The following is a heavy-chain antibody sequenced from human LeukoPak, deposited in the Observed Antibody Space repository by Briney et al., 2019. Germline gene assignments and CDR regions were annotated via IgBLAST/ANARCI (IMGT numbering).Heavy chain of an antibody. CDR3: ARAPSDNWNYVLGSGGMYVPQIYYMDV. Sequence: PSETLSLTCNVSGASMSNYYWVWIRQPPGKGLEWIGSIYHSGTTYGGSTYYNPSLKSRVTISLDTSKDQFSLKVGSMTAADTAVYYCARAPSDNWNYVLGSGGMYVPQIYYMDVWGKGTTVTVSS. J-gene: IGHJ6*03. D-gene: IGHD1-7*01. V-gene: IGHV4-39*07. CDR2: IYHSGTTYGGST. CDR1: GASMSNYY.